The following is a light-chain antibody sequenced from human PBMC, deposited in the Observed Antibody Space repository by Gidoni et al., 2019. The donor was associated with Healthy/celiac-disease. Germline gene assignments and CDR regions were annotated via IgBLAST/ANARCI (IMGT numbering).Light chain of an antibody. CDR1: CSDVGGYNY. Sequence: QSALTQPASASGSPGPSITISCTGTCSDVGGYNYVSWYQQHPGKAPKLMIYDVSNRPSGVSNRFSGSKSGNTASLTISGLQAEDEADYYCSSYTSSSTLVFGGGTKLTVL. J-gene: IGLJ2*01. CDR3: SSYTSSSTLV. V-gene: IGLV2-14*01. CDR2: DVS.